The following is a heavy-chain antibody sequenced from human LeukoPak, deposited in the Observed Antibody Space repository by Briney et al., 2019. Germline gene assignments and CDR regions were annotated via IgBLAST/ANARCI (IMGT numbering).Heavy chain of an antibody. Sequence: KSGGSLRLSCAASGFTFSSYSVNWVRQAPGKGLEWVSSISGSSSYIYYADSVKGRFTISRDNAKNTLYLQMNSLRAEDTAVYYCARRSAAKDAFDIWGQGTVVTVSS. CDR3: ARRSAAKDAFDI. D-gene: IGHD6-25*01. J-gene: IGHJ3*02. CDR2: ISGSSSYI. V-gene: IGHV3-21*01. CDR1: GFTFSSYS.